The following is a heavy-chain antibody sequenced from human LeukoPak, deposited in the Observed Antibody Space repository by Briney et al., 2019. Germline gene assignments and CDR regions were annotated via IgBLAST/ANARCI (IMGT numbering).Heavy chain of an antibody. D-gene: IGHD3-16*01. CDR1: GFTFSSYA. Sequence: GGSLRLSCAASGFTFSSYAMSWVRQAPGKGLEWVSAISGSGGSTYYADSVKGRFTISRDNSKNTLYLQMNSLRAEDTAVYYCAKAAGFGVWGNWDYFDYWGQGTLVTVSS. J-gene: IGHJ4*02. CDR2: ISGSGGST. V-gene: IGHV3-23*01. CDR3: AKAAGFGVWGNWDYFDY.